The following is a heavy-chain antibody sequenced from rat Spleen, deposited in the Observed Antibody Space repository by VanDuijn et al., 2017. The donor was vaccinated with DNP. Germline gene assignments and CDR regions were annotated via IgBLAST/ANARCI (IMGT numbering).Heavy chain of an antibody. V-gene: IGHV5-31*01. CDR2: IAKTGDNT. CDR3: TNDWELYY. J-gene: IGHJ2*01. CDR1: GFTFTNYG. Sequence: EVQLVESGGGPVQPGRSLKLSCVASGFTFTNYGVIWIRQTPGKGLEWVASIAKTGDNTYYPDSVKGRFTISRDNAKNTLYLQMNSLRSEDTATYYCTNDWELYYWGQGVMVTVSS. D-gene: IGHD5-1*01.